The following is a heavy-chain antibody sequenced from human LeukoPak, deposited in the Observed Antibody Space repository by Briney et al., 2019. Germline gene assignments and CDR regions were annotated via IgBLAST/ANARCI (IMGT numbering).Heavy chain of an antibody. CDR1: GFTFSTEA. Sequence: GGSLRLSCEVSGFTFSTEAMTWVRQAPGKGLEWVSSISDSSRTTYYADSVQGRFTISRDNSRNTVYLQMNSLRVEDTAFYYCAKKLGFIPQFDYWSQGTLVAVS. J-gene: IGHJ4*02. D-gene: IGHD6-13*01. CDR2: ISDSSRTT. CDR3: AKKLGFIPQFDY. V-gene: IGHV3-23*01.